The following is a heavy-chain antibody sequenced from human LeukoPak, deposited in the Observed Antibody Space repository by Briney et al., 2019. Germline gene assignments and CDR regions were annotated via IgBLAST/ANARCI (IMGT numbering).Heavy chain of an antibody. Sequence: SETLSLTCTVSGGSISSSSYYWGWIRQPPGKGLEWIGSIYYSGSTYYNPSLKSRVTISVDTSKNQFSLKLSSVTAADTAVYYSARYSSSWLYFDYWGQGTLVTVSS. CDR3: ARYSSSWLYFDY. V-gene: IGHV4-39*01. D-gene: IGHD6-13*01. CDR2: IYYSGST. J-gene: IGHJ4*02. CDR1: GGSISSSSYY.